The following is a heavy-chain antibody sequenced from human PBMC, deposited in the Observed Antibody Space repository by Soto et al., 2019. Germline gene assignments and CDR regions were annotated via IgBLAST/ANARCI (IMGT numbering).Heavy chain of an antibody. CDR1: GFTFSSYG. CDR2: IWFDGSKK. V-gene: IGHV3-33*01. CDR3: ARDSGTVSPVFDY. Sequence: QVQLVESGGGVIQPGRSLRLSCAASGFTFSSYGLHWVRQAPGKGLEWVAVIWFDGSKKYYADSVKGRFTISRDDSWSTLYLHMNSLRAEDTATYYGARDSGTVSPVFDYWGQGTLVTVSS. J-gene: IGHJ4*02. D-gene: IGHD3-10*01.